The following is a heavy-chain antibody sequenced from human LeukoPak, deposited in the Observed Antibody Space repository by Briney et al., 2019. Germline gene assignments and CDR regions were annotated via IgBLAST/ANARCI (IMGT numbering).Heavy chain of an antibody. Sequence: PSETLSLTCTVSGGSINNYYWSWIRQPAGKGLEWIGRIYTRGSTNYNPSLKSRVTMSVDTSKNQFSLKLSSVTAADAAVYYCARGRYCSADICSGGDAFDIWGQGTMVSVSS. CDR2: IYTRGST. V-gene: IGHV4-4*07. CDR3: ARGRYCSADICSGGDAFDI. CDR1: GGSINNYY. D-gene: IGHD2-15*01. J-gene: IGHJ3*02.